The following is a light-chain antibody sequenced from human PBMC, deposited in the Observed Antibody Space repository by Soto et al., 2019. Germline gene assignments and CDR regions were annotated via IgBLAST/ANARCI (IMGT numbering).Light chain of an antibody. CDR2: GAS. J-gene: IGKJ2*01. CDR3: QQYTEWPRT. CDR1: QSVRTN. Sequence: ETVMTQSPATLSVSPGERDTLSCRASQSVRTNLVWYQQSPGQPPRLLIYGASDRVAGVPDRFSGSGSGTDFTLTISGLQSEDCAVDYCQQYTEWPRTFGQGTKLEIK. V-gene: IGKV3-15*01.